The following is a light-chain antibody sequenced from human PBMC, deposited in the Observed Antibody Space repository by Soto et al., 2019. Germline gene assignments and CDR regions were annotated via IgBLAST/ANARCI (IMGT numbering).Light chain of an antibody. Sequence: QSALTQPASVSGSPGQSITISCTGTSSDVGTYNYVSWYQQHPGKAPKLMIYDVSNRPSGVSDRFSGSKSGNTASLTISGLQAEDVADYYCSSYTSSSTSVLFGGGTKLTVL. J-gene: IGLJ2*01. CDR3: SSYTSSSTSVL. CDR1: SSDVGTYNY. CDR2: DVS. V-gene: IGLV2-14*01.